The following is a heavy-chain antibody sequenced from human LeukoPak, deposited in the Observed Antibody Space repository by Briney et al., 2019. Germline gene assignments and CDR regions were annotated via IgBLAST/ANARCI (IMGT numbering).Heavy chain of an antibody. J-gene: IGHJ4*02. CDR3: ARGGHSSFDY. Sequence: PGGSLRLSCAASGFTFSNFWLHWVRQAPGKGLEWVSRITSDGSNINYADSVQGRFTISRDNARNTLYLQMNSLRAEDTAVYYWARGGHSSFDYWGQGALVTVSS. V-gene: IGHV3-74*01. CDR1: GFTFSNFW. CDR2: ITSDGSNI. D-gene: IGHD3-16*01.